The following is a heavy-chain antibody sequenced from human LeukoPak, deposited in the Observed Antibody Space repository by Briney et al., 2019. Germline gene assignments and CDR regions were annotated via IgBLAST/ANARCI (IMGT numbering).Heavy chain of an antibody. D-gene: IGHD5-18*01. Sequence: ASVKASCKASGYTFTSYGISWVRQAPGQGLEWMGWINTNTGNPTYAQGFTGRFVFSLDTSVSTAYLQISSLKAEDTAVYYCARDNSNAAMATSYWGQGTLVTVSS. V-gene: IGHV7-4-1*02. CDR2: INTNTGNP. J-gene: IGHJ4*02. CDR3: ARDNSNAAMATSY. CDR1: GYTFTSYG.